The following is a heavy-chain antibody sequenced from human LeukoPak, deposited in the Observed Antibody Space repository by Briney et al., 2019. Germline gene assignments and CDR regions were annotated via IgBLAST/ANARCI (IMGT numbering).Heavy chain of an antibody. D-gene: IGHD3-22*01. J-gene: IGHJ4*02. CDR1: GFTFSSYA. CDR2: ISGSGGST. Sequence: RSEGSLRLSCAASGFTFSSYAMSWVRQAPGKGLEWVSAISGSGGSTYYADSVKGRFTISRDNSKNTLYLQMNSLRAEDTAVYYCAIAAGTYYYDSTEHAPFDYWGQGTLVTVSS. CDR3: AIAAGTYYYDSTEHAPFDY. V-gene: IGHV3-23*01.